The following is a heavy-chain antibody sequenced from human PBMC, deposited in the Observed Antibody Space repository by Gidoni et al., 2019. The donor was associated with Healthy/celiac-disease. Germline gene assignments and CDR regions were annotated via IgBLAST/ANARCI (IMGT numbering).Heavy chain of an antibody. V-gene: IGHV1-2*02. D-gene: IGHD2-15*01. CDR3: ARGECSGGSCYLGDDWFDP. J-gene: IGHJ5*02. CDR1: GYTFTGYS. CDR2: INPNSGGT. Sequence: QVQLVQSGAEVKKPGASVKVSCKASGYTFTGYSMHWVRQAPGQGLEWMGWINPNSGGTNYAQKFQGRVTMTRDTSISTAYMELSRLRSDDTAVYYCARGECSGGSCYLGDDWFDPWGQGTLVTVSS.